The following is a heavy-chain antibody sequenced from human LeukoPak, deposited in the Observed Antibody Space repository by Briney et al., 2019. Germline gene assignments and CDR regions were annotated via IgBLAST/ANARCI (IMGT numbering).Heavy chain of an antibody. V-gene: IGHV3-7*01. CDR3: ARGFYGISVGFTVTYSFDY. CDR2: IKQDGSEK. D-gene: IGHD4-11*01. Sequence: GGSLRLSCAASGFTFSSYWMSRVRQAPGKGLEWVANIKQDGSEKYYVDSVKGRFTISRDNAKNSLYLQMNSLRAEDTAVYYCARGFYGISVGFTVTYSFDYWGQGTLVTVSS. CDR1: GFTFSSYW. J-gene: IGHJ4*02.